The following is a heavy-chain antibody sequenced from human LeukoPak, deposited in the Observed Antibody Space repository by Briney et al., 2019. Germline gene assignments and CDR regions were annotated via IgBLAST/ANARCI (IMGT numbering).Heavy chain of an antibody. V-gene: IGHV3-23*01. CDR2: ISGSGGST. CDR3: AKSSKVRGVTSFDY. D-gene: IGHD3-10*01. CDR1: GFTFSSYA. Sequence: GGSLRLSCAASGFTFSSYAMNWVRQAPGKGLEWVSGISGSGGSTYYADSVKGRFTISREHSKNTLYLQMNSLRAEDTALYYCAKSSKVRGVTSFDYWGQGTLVTVSS. J-gene: IGHJ4*02.